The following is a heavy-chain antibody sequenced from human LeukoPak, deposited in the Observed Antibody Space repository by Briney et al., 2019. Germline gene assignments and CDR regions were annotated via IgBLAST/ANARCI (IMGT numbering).Heavy chain of an antibody. D-gene: IGHD2/OR15-2a*01. Sequence: PSETLSLTCAVSRYSISSGYHWAWIRQPPGKGLEWIGSIYRSGSAYYNPSLKSRVTISVDTSKNQFSLRVTSVTAADTAVYYRARVDYLLNYWGQGTLVTVSS. J-gene: IGHJ4*02. V-gene: IGHV4-38-2*01. CDR1: RYSISSGYH. CDR2: IYRSGSA. CDR3: ARVDYLLNY.